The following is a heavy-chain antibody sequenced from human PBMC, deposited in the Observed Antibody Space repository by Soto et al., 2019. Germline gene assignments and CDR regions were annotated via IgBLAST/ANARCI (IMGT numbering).Heavy chain of an antibody. CDR3: ARGSSTVVNNDAFDI. Sequence: GGSLRLSCAASGFTFSSYAMHWVRQAPGKGLEWVAVISYDGSNKYYADSVKGRFTISRDNSKNTLYLQMNSLRAEDTAVYYCARGSSTVVNNDAFDIWGQGTMVTVSS. CDR2: ISYDGSNK. D-gene: IGHD4-17*01. J-gene: IGHJ3*02. CDR1: GFTFSSYA. V-gene: IGHV3-30-3*01.